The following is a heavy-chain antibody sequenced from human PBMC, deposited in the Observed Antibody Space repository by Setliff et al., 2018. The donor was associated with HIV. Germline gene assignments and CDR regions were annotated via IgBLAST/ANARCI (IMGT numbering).Heavy chain of an antibody. Sequence: SETLSLTCAVSGYSISSGYYWGWIRQPPGKGLEWIGSIYHSGSTYYNPSLKSRVTISVDTSKNQFSLKLSSVTAADTAVYYCARSRPFFDIWGRGTMVTVSS. CDR1: GYSISSGYY. CDR2: IYHSGST. CDR3: ARSRPFFDI. V-gene: IGHV4-38-2*01. J-gene: IGHJ3*02.